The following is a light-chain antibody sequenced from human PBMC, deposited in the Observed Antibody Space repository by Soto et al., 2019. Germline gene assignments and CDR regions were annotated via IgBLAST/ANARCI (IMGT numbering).Light chain of an antibody. V-gene: IGLV2-14*01. CDR2: EVN. CDR3: SSFTSSSTQV. CDR1: SSDVSAYDY. Sequence: QSALTQPRSVSGSPGQSVTISCTGTSSDVSAYDYVSWYQHHPGRPPKLMIYEVNNRPSGVSNRFSGSKSGNTASLTISGLQAEDEADYYCSSFTSSSTQVLGGGTKLTVL. J-gene: IGLJ3*02.